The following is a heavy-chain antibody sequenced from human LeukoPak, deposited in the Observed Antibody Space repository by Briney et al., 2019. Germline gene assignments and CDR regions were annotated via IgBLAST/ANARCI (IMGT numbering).Heavy chain of an antibody. J-gene: IGHJ4*02. CDR3: TTDSDVRYCSSTSCYSDY. V-gene: IGHV3-15*01. CDR1: GFTFSNAL. CDR2: IKSKTDGWTT. Sequence: GGSLRLSCAASGFTFSNALMSWVRQAPGKGLEWVGRIKSKTDGWTTDYAAPVKGRFTISRDHSKHTLYLQMNSLKTEDTAVYYCTTDSDVRYCSSTSCYSDYWGQRTLVTVSS. D-gene: IGHD2-2*02.